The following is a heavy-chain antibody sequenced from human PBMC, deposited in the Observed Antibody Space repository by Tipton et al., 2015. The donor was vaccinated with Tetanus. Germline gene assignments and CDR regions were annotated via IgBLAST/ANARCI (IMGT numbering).Heavy chain of an antibody. D-gene: IGHD5-18*01. CDR3: ARDHAVGGIQLLFRGLREVYFVY. CDR2: IYYSGST. V-gene: IGHV4-30-4*01. CDR1: GGSISSGDYY. Sequence: TLSLTCTVSGGSISSGDYYWSWIRQPPGKGLEWIGYIYYSGSTYYNPSLKSRVTISVDTSKNQFSLKLSSVTAADTAVYYCARDHAVGGIQLLFRGLREVYFVYWGQGTLVTVSS. J-gene: IGHJ4*02.